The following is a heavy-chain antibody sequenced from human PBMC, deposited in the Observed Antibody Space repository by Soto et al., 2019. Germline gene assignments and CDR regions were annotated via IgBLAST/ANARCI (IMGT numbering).Heavy chain of an antibody. Sequence: QVQVVQSGAEVKRPGASVTVSCKASGYTFTAYYVHWVRQAPGQGLEWMGWINPNTGGTKFVPKFQGWVTMSTDTSISTAYTEVSGLRADDPAVEYCARGSRSSFDHWGHRPLVTVS. J-gene: IGHJ4*01. CDR3: ARGSRSSFDH. CDR2: INPNTGGT. CDR1: GYTFTAYY. D-gene: IGHD6-25*01. V-gene: IGHV1-2*04.